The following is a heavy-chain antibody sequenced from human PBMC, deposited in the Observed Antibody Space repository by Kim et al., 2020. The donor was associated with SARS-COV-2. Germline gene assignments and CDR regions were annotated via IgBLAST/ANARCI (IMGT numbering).Heavy chain of an antibody. J-gene: IGHJ6*02. CDR3: ASWLTGTTSYYYGMDV. D-gene: IGHD1-7*01. CDR1: GFTFSSYW. Sequence: GGSLRLSCAASGFTFSSYWMSWVRQAPGKGLEWVANIKQDGSEKYYVDSVKGRFTISRDNAKNSLYLQMNSLRAEDTAVYYCASWLTGTTSYYYGMDVWGQGTTVTVSS. CDR2: IKQDGSEK. V-gene: IGHV3-7*03.